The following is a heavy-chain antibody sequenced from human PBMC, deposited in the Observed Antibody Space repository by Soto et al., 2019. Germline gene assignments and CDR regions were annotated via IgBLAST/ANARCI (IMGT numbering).Heavy chain of an antibody. D-gene: IGHD6-13*01. J-gene: IGHJ6*02. CDR3: AREGYSSSWLVGTHYYYYGMDV. CDR2: IWYDGSNK. CDR1: GFTFSSYG. V-gene: IGHV3-33*01. Sequence: QVQLVESGGGVVQPGRSLRLSCAASGFTFSSYGMHWVRQAPGKGLEWVAVIWYDGSNKYYADSVKGRFTISRDNSKNTLYLQMNSLRAEDTAVYYCAREGYSSSWLVGTHYYYYGMDVWGQGTTVTVSS.